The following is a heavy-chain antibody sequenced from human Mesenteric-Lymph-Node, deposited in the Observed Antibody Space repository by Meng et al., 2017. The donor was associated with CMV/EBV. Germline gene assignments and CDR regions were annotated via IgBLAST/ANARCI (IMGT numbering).Heavy chain of an antibody. J-gene: IGHJ4*02. CDR3: ASISGSYYGY. Sequence: ASVKVSCKASTYTFIDHYIHWVRQAPGQGLEWMGWINPRTGDTVYAQKFQGRVTMTRDTSISTAYMELSRLRSDDTAVYYCASISGSYYGYWGQGTLVTVSS. D-gene: IGHD1-26*01. CDR2: INPRTGDT. V-gene: IGHV1-2*02. CDR1: TYTFIDHY.